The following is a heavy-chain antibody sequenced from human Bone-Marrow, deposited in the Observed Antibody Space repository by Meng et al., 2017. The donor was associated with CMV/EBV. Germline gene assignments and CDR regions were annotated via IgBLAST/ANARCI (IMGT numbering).Heavy chain of an antibody. CDR2: SYYSGST. Sequence: GSLRLSCTVSGGSISSSSNYWGWIRQPPGKGLEWIGSSYYSGSTYYNPSLKSRVTISVDTSKNQFSLKLSSVTAADAAVYYCAMLEYSGSFYYYGLDVWGQGTTVTVSS. V-gene: IGHV4-39*07. CDR1: GGSISSSSNY. J-gene: IGHJ6*02. D-gene: IGHD6-6*01. CDR3: AMLEYSGSFYYYGLDV.